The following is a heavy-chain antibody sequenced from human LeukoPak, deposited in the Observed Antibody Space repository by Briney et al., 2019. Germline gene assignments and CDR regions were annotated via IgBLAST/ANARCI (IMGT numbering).Heavy chain of an antibody. V-gene: IGHV1-2*02. CDR3: ARADRLHGGPYLIGP. CDR2: INPNSGGT. J-gene: IGHJ5*02. Sequence: ASVKVSCEASGYSFTDYYMHWVRQAPGQGLEWMGWINPNSGGTNSAQEFQGRVTMTRDTSITTVYMEVSWLTSDDTAIYYCARADRLHGGPYLIGPWGQGTLATVSS. D-gene: IGHD2-21*01. CDR1: GYSFTDYY.